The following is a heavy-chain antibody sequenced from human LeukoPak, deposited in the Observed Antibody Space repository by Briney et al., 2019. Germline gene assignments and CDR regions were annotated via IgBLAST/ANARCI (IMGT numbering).Heavy chain of an antibody. CDR1: GGSISSYY. CDR2: IYYSGST. J-gene: IGHJ4*02. Sequence: SETLSLTCTVSGGSISSYYWSWIRQPPGKGLEWIGYIYYSGSTNYNPSLKSRVTISVDTSKNHFSLKLSSVTAADTAVYYCARLGAGPTYYDFWSGYSSFYFDYWGQGTLVTVSS. CDR3: ARLGAGPTYYDFWSGYSSFYFDY. V-gene: IGHV4-59*08. D-gene: IGHD3-3*01.